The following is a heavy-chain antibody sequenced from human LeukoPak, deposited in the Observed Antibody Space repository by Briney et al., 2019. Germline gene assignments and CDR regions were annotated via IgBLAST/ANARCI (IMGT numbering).Heavy chain of an antibody. V-gene: IGHV1-18*01. CDR2: ISAYNGNT. J-gene: IGHJ5*02. CDR1: GYTFTSYG. CDR3: ARDLYCSSTSCYGGPERFDP. Sequence: GASVKVSCKASGYTFTSYGISWVRQASGQGLEWMGWISAYNGNTNYAQKLQGRVTMTTDTSTSTAYMELRSLRSDDTAVYYCARDLYCSSTSCYGGPERFDPWGQGTLVTVSS. D-gene: IGHD2-2*01.